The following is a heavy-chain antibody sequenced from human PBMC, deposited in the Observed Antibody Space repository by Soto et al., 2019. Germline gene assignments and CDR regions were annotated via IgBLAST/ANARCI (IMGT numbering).Heavy chain of an antibody. CDR3: ARDGSSGYPYYFDY. CDR1: GFTFSSYA. J-gene: IGHJ4*02. CDR2: ISYDGSNK. D-gene: IGHD3-22*01. Sequence: GGSLRLSCAASGFTFSSYAMHWVRQAPGKGLEWVAVISYDGSNKYYADSVKGRFTISRDNSKNTLYLQMNSLRAEDTAVYYCARDGSSGYPYYFDYWGQGTLVTVSS. V-gene: IGHV3-30-3*01.